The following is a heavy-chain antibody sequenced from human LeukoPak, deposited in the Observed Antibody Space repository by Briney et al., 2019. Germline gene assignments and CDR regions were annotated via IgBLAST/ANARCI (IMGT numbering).Heavy chain of an antibody. D-gene: IGHD6-19*01. CDR2: IWYDGSHK. V-gene: IGHV3-33*06. Sequence: GRSLRLSCAASGFTFSDYGMHWVRQAPGKGLEWVAVIWYDGSHKYYADSVKGRFTISRDNSKNTLYLQMNSLRAEDTAVYYCAKALNGLVDYWGQGTLVTVSS. J-gene: IGHJ4*02. CDR1: GFTFSDYG. CDR3: AKALNGLVDY.